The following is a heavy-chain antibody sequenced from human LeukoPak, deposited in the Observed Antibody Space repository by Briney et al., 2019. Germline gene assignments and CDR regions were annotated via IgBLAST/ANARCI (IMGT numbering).Heavy chain of an antibody. V-gene: IGHV3-23*01. CDR1: GFAFSRFA. D-gene: IGHD3-22*01. CDR3: AKDANYYVSSGYLIPFDY. Sequence: GGSLRLSCSASGFAFSRFAMTWVRQLPGKGLDWVSSISGNGHQTYCGDSVKGRFSVSRDNSKNILYLQMDSLRADDSALYYCAKDANYYVSSGYLIPFDYWGQGTLVTVSS. J-gene: IGHJ4*02. CDR2: ISGNGHQT.